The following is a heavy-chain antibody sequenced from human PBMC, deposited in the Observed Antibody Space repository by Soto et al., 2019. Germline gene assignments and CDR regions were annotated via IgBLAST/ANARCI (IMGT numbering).Heavy chain of an antibody. CDR1: GYTFTSCD. D-gene: IGHD6-13*01. V-gene: IGHV1-8*01. CDR3: TASSRRAAGLDF. CDR2: MNPRSGNT. J-gene: IGHJ4*01. Sequence: GASVKASCKASGYTFTSCDVYWVRQAAGQGLEWMGYMNPRSGNTGYEQKFQGRVTMTRDTSISTAYMELSSLTSDDTAVYYCTASSRRAAGLDFWGQGTGMTISS.